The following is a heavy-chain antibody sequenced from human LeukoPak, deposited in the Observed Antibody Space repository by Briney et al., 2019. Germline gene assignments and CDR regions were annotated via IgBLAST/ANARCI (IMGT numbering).Heavy chain of an antibody. J-gene: IGHJ6*03. Sequence: GGSLRLSCAASGFTFSSYSMNWVRRAPGKGLEWVSSISSSSSYIYYADSVKGRFTISRDNAKNSLYLQMNILRAEDTAVYYCASLYSSSGMDVWGKGTTVTVSS. D-gene: IGHD6-6*01. CDR1: GFTFSSYS. V-gene: IGHV3-21*01. CDR2: ISSSSSYI. CDR3: ASLYSSSGMDV.